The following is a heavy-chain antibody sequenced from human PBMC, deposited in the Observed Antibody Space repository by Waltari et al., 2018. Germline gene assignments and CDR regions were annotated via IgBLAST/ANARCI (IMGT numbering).Heavy chain of an antibody. V-gene: IGHV3-9*01. CDR1: GFTFDDYA. D-gene: IGHD3-3*01. CDR3: AKGDTIFGVVTGAFDI. CDR2: ISWNSGSI. Sequence: EVQLVESGGGLVQPGRYLRLSCAASGFTFDDYAMHWVRPAHGKGLEWVSGISWNSGSIGYADSVTGRFTISRDNAKNSLYLQMNSLRAEDTALYYCAKGDTIFGVVTGAFDIWGQGTMVTVSS. J-gene: IGHJ3*02.